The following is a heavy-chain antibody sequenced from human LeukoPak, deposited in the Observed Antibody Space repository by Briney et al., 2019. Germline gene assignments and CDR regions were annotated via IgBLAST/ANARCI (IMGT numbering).Heavy chain of an antibody. J-gene: IGHJ4*02. CDR2: VYAGDSDS. CDR1: GYSFTDYW. Sequence: GESLKISCKGSGYSFTDYWIAWVRQMPGKGLEWMGLVYAGDSDSRCSPSFRGQVTISADKANSTAYLQWNSLKASDTAIYYCARHSPGWMVRPYCFDSWGQGTLVTVSS. CDR3: ARHSPGWMVRPYCFDS. V-gene: IGHV5-51*01. D-gene: IGHD3-10*01.